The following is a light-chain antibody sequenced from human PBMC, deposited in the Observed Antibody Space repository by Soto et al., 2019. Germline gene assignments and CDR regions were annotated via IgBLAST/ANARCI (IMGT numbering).Light chain of an antibody. CDR1: SSNIGNNY. V-gene: IGLV1-51*01. CDR2: DNN. CDR3: GTWDSSLSAAYYV. J-gene: IGLJ1*01. Sequence: QSVLTQPPSVSAAPGQKVTISCSGSSSNIGNNYVSWYQQLPGTAPKLLIYDNNKRPSGIPDRFSGSKSGTSATLGITGLQTGDEADYYCGTWDSSLSAAYYVFGTGKKVTVL.